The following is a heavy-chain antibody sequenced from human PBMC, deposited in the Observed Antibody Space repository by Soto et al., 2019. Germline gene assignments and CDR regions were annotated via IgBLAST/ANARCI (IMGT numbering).Heavy chain of an antibody. D-gene: IGHD3-3*01. CDR3: AHRVLRTVFGLVTTTAIYFDF. CDR2: ICWDDDK. CDR1: GFSLTTSGVG. J-gene: IGHJ4*02. V-gene: IGHV2-5*02. Sequence: QITLNESGPTVVRPTETLTLTCRFSGFSLTTSGVGVGWIRQSPGKAPEWLALICWDDDKRYSASLKSRLTIPKDPSKNQVVLTVSDLDPTDTATYYCAHRVLRTVFGLVTTTAIYFDFWGQGTPVAVSS.